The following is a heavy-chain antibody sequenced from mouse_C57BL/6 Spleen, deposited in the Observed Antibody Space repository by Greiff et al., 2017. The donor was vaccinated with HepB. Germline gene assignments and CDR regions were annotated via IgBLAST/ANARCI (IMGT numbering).Heavy chain of an antibody. D-gene: IGHD4-1*01. CDR2: ISYDGSN. V-gene: IGHV3-6*01. CDR3: ARGGPNWDVDY. Sequence: EVQLMESGPGLVKPSQSLSLTCSVTGYSITSGYYWNWIRQFPGNKLEWMGYISYDGSNNYNPSLKNRISITRDTSKNQFFLKLNSVTTEDTATYYCARGGPNWDVDYWGQGTTLTVSS. CDR1: GYSITSGYY. J-gene: IGHJ2*01.